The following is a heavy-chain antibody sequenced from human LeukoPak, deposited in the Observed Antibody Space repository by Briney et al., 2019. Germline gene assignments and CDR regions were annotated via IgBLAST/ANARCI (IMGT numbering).Heavy chain of an antibody. CDR2: ISNDGSNE. D-gene: IGHD3-10*01. V-gene: IGHV3-30*18. CDR3: AKGRLVYYYGSGSFDY. Sequence: GGSLRLSCVASGFTFSSFGMHWVRQAPGKGLEWVALISNDGSNEYYADSVKGRFTISRDNSKNTLYLQMNSLRAEDTAVYYCAKGRLVYYYGSGSFDYWAREPWSPSPQ. CDR1: GFTFSSFG. J-gene: IGHJ4*02.